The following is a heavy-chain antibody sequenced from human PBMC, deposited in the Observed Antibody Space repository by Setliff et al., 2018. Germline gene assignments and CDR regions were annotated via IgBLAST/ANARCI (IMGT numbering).Heavy chain of an antibody. CDR3: AKPRLELRWGFEY. CDR1: GFTLSPFA. Sequence: GGSLRLSCAASGFTLSPFAMSWVRQAPGKGLEWVSTIYRGDRDTFYTDSVKGRFTIFRDGSKNTLYLQMDSLRGEDTAVYYCAKPRLELRWGFEYWGQGTLVTVSS. D-gene: IGHD1-7*01. V-gene: IGHV3-23*03. CDR2: IYRGDRDT. J-gene: IGHJ4*02.